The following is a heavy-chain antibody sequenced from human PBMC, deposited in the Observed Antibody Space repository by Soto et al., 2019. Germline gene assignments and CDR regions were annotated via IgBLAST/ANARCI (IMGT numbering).Heavy chain of an antibody. J-gene: IGHJ3*02. V-gene: IGHV3-7*05. D-gene: IGHD3-16*01. CDR1: GFTFVNYW. CDR3: AGYIMGGTFDI. Sequence: ELVESGGGSVQPGGSLRLSCAASGFTFVNYWMNWVRQAPGKGLEWVANINVDGSEKYFVDSVRGRFTISRDNAKNSLYLQMNSLRAEDAAVYYFAGYIMGGTFDIWGQGTMVTVAS. CDR2: INVDGSEK.